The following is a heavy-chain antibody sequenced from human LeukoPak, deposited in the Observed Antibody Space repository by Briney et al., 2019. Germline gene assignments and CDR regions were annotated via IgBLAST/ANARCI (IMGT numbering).Heavy chain of an antibody. Sequence: GGSLRLSCAASGFTFSTYWMSWVRQAPGKGLEWVSNINQDGSQKRYVDSVQGRFTISRDNTKNSLFLQMNSLRAEDTAVYYCARLKDAVTKLDYWGEGPLVSVSS. CDR3: ARLKDAVTKLDY. J-gene: IGHJ4*02. CDR2: INQDGSQK. V-gene: IGHV3-7*01. CDR1: GFTFSTYW. D-gene: IGHD2-8*01.